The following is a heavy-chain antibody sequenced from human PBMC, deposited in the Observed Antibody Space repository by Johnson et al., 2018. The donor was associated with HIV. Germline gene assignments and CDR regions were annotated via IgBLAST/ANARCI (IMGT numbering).Heavy chain of an antibody. D-gene: IGHD5-18*01. CDR3: AKVINPSRVDTAMVTVLDAFDI. J-gene: IGHJ3*02. CDR1: AFTFDDYG. Sequence: VQLVESGGGVVRPGGSLRLSCAASAFTFDDYGMSWVRQAPGKGLEWVSGINWNGGRIGYADSVKGRFTISRDNSKNTLYLQMNSLRAEDTAVYYCAKVINPSRVDTAMVTVLDAFDIWGQGTMVTVSS. CDR2: INWNGGRI. V-gene: IGHV3-20*04.